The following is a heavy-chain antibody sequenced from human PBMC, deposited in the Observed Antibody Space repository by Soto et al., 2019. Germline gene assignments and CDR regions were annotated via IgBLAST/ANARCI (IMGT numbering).Heavy chain of an antibody. CDR2: IYYSVST. V-gene: IGHV4-30-4*01. CDR3: ARAYSCYDH. D-gene: IGHD5-12*01. Sequence: QVQLQESGPGLVKPSQTLSLNCTVSGGSISSGDYYWSWIRQPTGNALEWIGYIYYSVSTYYNPSLKSRVNISVYTSKNQFSLKLSSVTASDTAVYYCARAYSCYDHWGQGTLVTVSS. J-gene: IGHJ5*02. CDR1: GGSISSGDYY.